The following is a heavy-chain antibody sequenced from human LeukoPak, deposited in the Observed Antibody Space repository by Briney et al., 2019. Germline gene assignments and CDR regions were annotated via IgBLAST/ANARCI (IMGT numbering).Heavy chain of an antibody. Sequence: GGSLRLSCAASGFTFSSYGMHWVRQAPGKGLEWVAVISYDGSNKYYADSVKGRFTISRDNSKNTLYLQMNSLRAEDTAVYYCAASGSYDNYFDYWGQGTLVTVSS. D-gene: IGHD3-10*01. V-gene: IGHV3-30*03. CDR3: AASGSYDNYFDY. J-gene: IGHJ4*02. CDR2: ISYDGSNK. CDR1: GFTFSSYG.